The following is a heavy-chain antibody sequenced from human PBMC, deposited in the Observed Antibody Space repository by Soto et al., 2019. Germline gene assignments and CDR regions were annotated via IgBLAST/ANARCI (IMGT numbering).Heavy chain of an antibody. J-gene: IGHJ6*03. V-gene: IGHV1-18*01. Sequence: ASVKVSCKASGYTFTSHGISWVRQAPGQRLEWMGWISAYNGNTNYAQKLQGRVTMTTDTSTSTAYMELRSLRSDDTAVYYCARDLGYSYGYSNYYYMDVWGKGTTVTVSS. CDR1: GYTFTSHG. CDR3: ARDLGYSYGYSNYYYMDV. CDR2: ISAYNGNT. D-gene: IGHD5-18*01.